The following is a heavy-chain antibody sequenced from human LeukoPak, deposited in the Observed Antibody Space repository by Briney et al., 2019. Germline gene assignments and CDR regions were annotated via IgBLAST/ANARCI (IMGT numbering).Heavy chain of an antibody. J-gene: IGHJ4*02. CDR3: ARHFLVRGVTLFDY. D-gene: IGHD3-10*01. CDR2: IYYSGST. CDR1: GDSISSSSYY. V-gene: IGHV4-39*01. Sequence: PSETLSLTCTVSGDSISSSSYYWGWIRQPPGKGLEWIGSIYYSGSTYYNPPLKSRVTISVDTSKNQFSLKLSSVTAADTAVYYCARHFLVRGVTLFDYWGQGTLVTVSS.